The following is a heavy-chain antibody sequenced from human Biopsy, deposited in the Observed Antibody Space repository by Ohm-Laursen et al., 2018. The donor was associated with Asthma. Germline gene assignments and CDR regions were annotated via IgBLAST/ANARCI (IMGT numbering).Heavy chain of an antibody. J-gene: IGHJ4*02. V-gene: IGHV3-30*18. D-gene: IGHD1-26*01. CDR3: AKEVFPGWELRRGPDS. CDR1: GFTFSNYA. Sequence: SLRLSCAASGFTFSNYAMHWVRQAPGKGLEWVALISSDVREWYADSVKGRFTISRDNSRNTLHLEMNSLRAEDTAVYFCAKEVFPGWELRRGPDSWGQGTLVTVSS. CDR2: ISSDVRE.